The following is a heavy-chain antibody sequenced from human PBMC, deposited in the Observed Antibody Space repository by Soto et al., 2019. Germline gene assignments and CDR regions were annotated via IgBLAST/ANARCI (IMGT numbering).Heavy chain of an antibody. J-gene: IGHJ4*02. D-gene: IGHD1-1*01. V-gene: IGHV3-23*01. CDR1: GFTFSSYA. CDR2: ISGSGGGT. Sequence: GGSLRLSCAASGFTFSSYAMSRVRQAPGKGLEWVSSISGSGGGTYYADSVKGRFTFSRDNSKNTLYLQMNSLRAEDTAVYYCAKFGMATTKRSPPYYIDYWGQGALVTVSS. CDR3: AKFGMATTKRSPPYYIDY.